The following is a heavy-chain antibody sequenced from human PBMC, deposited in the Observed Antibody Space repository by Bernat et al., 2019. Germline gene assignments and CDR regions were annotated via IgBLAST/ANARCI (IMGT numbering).Heavy chain of an antibody. CDR1: GFTFSTYG. J-gene: IGHJ4*02. V-gene: IGHV3-33*08. D-gene: IGHD2-15*01. Sequence: QVQLVESGGGVVQPGTSLRLSCAASGFTFSTYGIHWVRQAPGKGLEWVSFIHNDGSTKYYPGPVKGRFTGSRDNSKNTVYLQMNSLGVEDTAVYYCTREAGRIRIGQFDCWGQGTLVTVSS. CDR3: TREAGRIRIGQFDC. CDR2: IHNDGSTK.